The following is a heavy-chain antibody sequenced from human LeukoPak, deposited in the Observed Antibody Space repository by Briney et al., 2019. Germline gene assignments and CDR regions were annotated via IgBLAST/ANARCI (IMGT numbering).Heavy chain of an antibody. Sequence: PGGSLRLSCEASGLTFNKYWMTWVRQAPGKGLEWVANIKQDGSEKNYVDSVKGRFTISRDNAKNSLYLQMNSLTAEDSAVYYCASRRGSNRPFDYWGQGTLVTVSS. CDR2: IKQDGSEK. D-gene: IGHD1-26*01. CDR3: ASRRGSNRPFDY. J-gene: IGHJ4*02. V-gene: IGHV3-7*01. CDR1: GLTFNKYW.